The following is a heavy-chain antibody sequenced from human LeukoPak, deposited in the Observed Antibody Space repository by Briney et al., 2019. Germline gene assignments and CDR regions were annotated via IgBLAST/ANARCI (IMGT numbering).Heavy chain of an antibody. CDR1: GFTFSSNY. V-gene: IGHV3-53*04. D-gene: IGHD1-14*01. J-gene: IGHJ6*02. CDR3: ARGPTGYYGMDV. Sequence: GGSLRLSCAASGFTFSSNYMSWVRQAPGKGLEWVSVIYSGGSTYYADSVKGRFTISRHNSKNTLYLQMNSLRAEDTAVYYCARGPTGYYGMDVWGQGTTVTISS. CDR2: IYSGGST.